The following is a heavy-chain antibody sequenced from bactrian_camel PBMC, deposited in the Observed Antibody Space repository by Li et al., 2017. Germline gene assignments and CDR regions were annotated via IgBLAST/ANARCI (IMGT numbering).Heavy chain of an antibody. D-gene: IGHD1*01. V-gene: IGHV3S53*01. CDR1: GFSDHNCG. Sequence: HVQLVESGGGSVQAGGSLRLSCKAPGFSDHNCGAEWYRQAPGKQREWVSTIGNDGSTNYTDSVKGRFIISADKAEDTVYLQMNGLKPEDTGTYSCKTYRCAWLWLGLRGEGTQVTVS. CDR2: IGNDGST. J-gene: IGHJ4*01.